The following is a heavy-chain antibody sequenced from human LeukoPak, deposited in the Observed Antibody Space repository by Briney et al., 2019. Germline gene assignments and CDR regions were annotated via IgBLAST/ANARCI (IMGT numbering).Heavy chain of an antibody. CDR1: GCTFSSYA. J-gene: IGHJ5*02. Sequence: LTGGSLRLSCAASGCTFSSYAMTWARQAPGKGLEWVSTISASGGSTYYADSVRGRFTISRDNSKNTLYLQMNSLRAEDTAVYYCANKNDHGWFDPWGQGTLVTVSS. CDR2: ISASGGST. V-gene: IGHV3-23*01. CDR3: ANKNDHGWFDP.